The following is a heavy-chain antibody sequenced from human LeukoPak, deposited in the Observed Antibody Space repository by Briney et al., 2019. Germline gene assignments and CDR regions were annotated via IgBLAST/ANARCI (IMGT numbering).Heavy chain of an antibody. CDR2: INHSGST. J-gene: IGHJ4*02. Sequence: KPSETLSLICAVYGGSFSGYYWSWIRQPPGKGLEWIGEINHSGSTNYNPSLKSRVTISVDTSKDQFSLKLSSVTAADTAVYYCARHAYSSDWFEVDSWGQGTLVTVSS. CDR1: GGSFSGYY. D-gene: IGHD6-19*01. CDR3: ARHAYSSDWFEVDS. V-gene: IGHV4-34*01.